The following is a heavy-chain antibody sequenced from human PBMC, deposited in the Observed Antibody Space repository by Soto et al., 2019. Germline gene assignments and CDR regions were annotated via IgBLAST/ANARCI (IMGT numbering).Heavy chain of an antibody. CDR3: ARAGRYDILTGYYTRNFDH. CDR2: IYYSGST. CDR1: GGSICSGDYD. Sequence: SETPSLTCTVSGGSICSGDYDWSWIRQPPGKGLEWIGYIYYSGSTYYNPSLKSRVTISVDTSKNQFSLKLSSVTAADTAVYYCARAGRYDILTGYYTRNFDHWGQGTLLTVSS. J-gene: IGHJ4*02. V-gene: IGHV4-30-4*01. D-gene: IGHD3-9*01.